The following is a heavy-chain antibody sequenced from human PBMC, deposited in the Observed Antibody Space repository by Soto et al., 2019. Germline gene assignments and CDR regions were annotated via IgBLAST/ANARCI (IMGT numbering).Heavy chain of an antibody. J-gene: IGHJ5*02. Sequence: QVQLVQSGAEVKKPGASVKVSCKASGYTFTSYGISWVRQAPGQGLEWMGWISAYNGKTNNAQKRQGRVTMTTDPSTSTAYRELRSLRSDDTAVYYCARGPVVTAHNWFDPWGQGTLVTVSS. CDR2: ISAYNGKT. CDR1: GYTFTSYG. V-gene: IGHV1-18*01. CDR3: ARGPVVTAHNWFDP. D-gene: IGHD2-21*02.